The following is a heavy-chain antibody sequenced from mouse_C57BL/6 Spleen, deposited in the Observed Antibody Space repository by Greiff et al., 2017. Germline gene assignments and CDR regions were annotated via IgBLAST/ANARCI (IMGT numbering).Heavy chain of an antibody. V-gene: IGHV1-62-2*01. CDR2: FYPGSGSI. CDR1: GYTFTEYT. J-gene: IGHJ4*01. Sequence: QVQLKESGAELVKPGASVKLSCKASGYTFTEYTIHWVKQRSGQGLEWIGWFYPGSGSIKYNEKFKGKATLTADKSSSTVYMELSRFTSEDSAVYFCARREVSYGNYWAMDYWGQGTSVTVSS. D-gene: IGHD2-1*01. CDR3: ARREVSYGNYWAMDY.